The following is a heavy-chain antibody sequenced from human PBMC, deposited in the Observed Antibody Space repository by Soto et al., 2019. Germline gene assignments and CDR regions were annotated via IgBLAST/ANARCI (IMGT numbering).Heavy chain of an antibody. CDR3: AGGVGGFVGWWYFVY. Sequence: QVQLVQSGAEVKKPGSSVKVSCKASGGTFSSYAISWVRQAPGQGLEWMGGIIPIFGTANYAQKSQGRVTRXXDXSXXTAAMGVSRVRCGVTALYYWAGGVGGFVGWWYFVYGGEGPLVIVSP. CDR1: GGTFSSYA. CDR2: IIPIFGTA. V-gene: IGHV1-69*12. D-gene: IGHD3-16*01. J-gene: IGHJ4*02.